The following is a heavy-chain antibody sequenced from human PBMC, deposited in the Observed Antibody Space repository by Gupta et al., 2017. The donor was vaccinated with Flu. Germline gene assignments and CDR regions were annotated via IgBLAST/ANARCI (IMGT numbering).Heavy chain of an antibody. V-gene: IGHV2-70*04. CDR3: ARMCGIGNTILAMDV. J-gene: IGHJ6*02. Sequence: SGMRMTGIRQPPGKALEFVGHIGWDDDKSYRPARRTMLSISKDTSKNQVVLMMTNMDPVDTVTYYCARMCGIGNTILAMDVWGQGTTVTVSS. D-gene: IGHD3-3*01. CDR1: SGMR. CDR2: IGWDDDK.